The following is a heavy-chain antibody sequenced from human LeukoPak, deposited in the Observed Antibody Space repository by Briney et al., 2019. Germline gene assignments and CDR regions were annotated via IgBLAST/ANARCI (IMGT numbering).Heavy chain of an antibody. CDR3: AREKSVDSSSWFFDY. D-gene: IGHD6-13*01. V-gene: IGHV3-66*01. J-gene: IGHJ4*02. Sequence: PGGSLRLSCAASGFTVSSNYMSWVRQAPGKGLEWVSVIYSGGSTYYADSVKGRFTISRDNSKNTLYLQMNSLRAEDTAVYYCAREKSVDSSSWFFDYWGQGTLVTVSS. CDR2: IYSGGST. CDR1: GFTVSSNY.